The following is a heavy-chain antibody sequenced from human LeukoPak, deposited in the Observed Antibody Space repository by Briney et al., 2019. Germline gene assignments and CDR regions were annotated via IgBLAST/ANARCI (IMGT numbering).Heavy chain of an antibody. V-gene: IGHV3-30*03. CDR1: GFTFSSYD. CDR2: ISYDGTNK. J-gene: IGHJ4*02. Sequence: GGSLRLSCAASGFTFSSYDMHWVRQAPGKGLEWVAVISYDGTNKYYADSVKGRFTISSDNSKNTLYLQMNSRRAEDTAVYYCGGYHYWGQGTLVTVSS. D-gene: IGHD6-13*01. CDR3: GGYHY.